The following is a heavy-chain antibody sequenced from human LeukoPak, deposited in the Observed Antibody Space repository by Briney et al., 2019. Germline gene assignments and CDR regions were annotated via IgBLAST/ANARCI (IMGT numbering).Heavy chain of an antibody. CDR1: GCTFSTYS. V-gene: IGHV3-21*01. Sequence: GGALSLSWAAAGCTFSTYSMNLVRQPPGKGLELVSSISGSSSYIYYADSLKGRVTISRDNAKNSLYLQMNSLRAADTAVYYCARDKGTSYLSSFDYWGQGTLVTVSS. CDR3: ARDKGTSYLSSFDY. D-gene: IGHD6-6*01. J-gene: IGHJ4*02. CDR2: ISGSSSYI.